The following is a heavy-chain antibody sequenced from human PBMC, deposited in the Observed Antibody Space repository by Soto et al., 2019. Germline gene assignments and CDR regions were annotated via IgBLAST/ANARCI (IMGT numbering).Heavy chain of an antibody. CDR1: GGSISSSSYY. CDR3: ASQWVYYYGMDV. CDR2: IYYSGST. V-gene: IGHV4-39*01. Sequence: QLQLQESGPGLVKPSETLSLTCTVSGGSISSSSYYWGWIRQPPGKGLEWIGSIYYSGSTYYNPSLKSRVTISVDTSKNQFSLKLSSVTAADTAVYYCASQWVYYYGMDVWGQGTTVTVSS. J-gene: IGHJ6*02.